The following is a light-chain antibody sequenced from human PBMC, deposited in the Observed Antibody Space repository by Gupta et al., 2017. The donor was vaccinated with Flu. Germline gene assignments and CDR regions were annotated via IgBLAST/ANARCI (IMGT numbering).Light chain of an antibody. CDR3: MQGAHWPWA. CDR1: QGLVYSDGNTY. Sequence: DVVRTQSPPALPVTLAQPASISCRSSQGLVYSDGNTYLHWFQQRPGQSPRRLIYRVSYRDSGVPDRFSGSGSGTDFTLKISRVEAEDVGIYFCMQGAHWPWAFGQGTTVEIK. CDR2: RVS. V-gene: IGKV2-30*01. J-gene: IGKJ1*01.